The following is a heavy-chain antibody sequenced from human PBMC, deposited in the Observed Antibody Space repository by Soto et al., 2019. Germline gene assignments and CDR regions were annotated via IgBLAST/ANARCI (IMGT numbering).Heavy chain of an antibody. D-gene: IGHD3-16*01. CDR3: ARWGLYFYGMDV. J-gene: IGHJ6*02. CDR2: IYYSGST. V-gene: IGHV4-59*01. Sequence: SETLSLTGTVYGGSISSYYWSWIRQPPGKGLEWIGYIYYSGSTNYNPSLKSRVTISVDTSKNQFSLKLISVTAADTAVYYCARWGLYFYGMDVWGQGTPVTVSS. CDR1: GGSISSYY.